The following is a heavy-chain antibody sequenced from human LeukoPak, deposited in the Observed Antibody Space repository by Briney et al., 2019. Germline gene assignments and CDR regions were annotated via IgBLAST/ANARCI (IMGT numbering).Heavy chain of an antibody. CDR2: VYASGST. Sequence: SQTLSLTCTVSGGSLSSYYWSWIPQPAGKGLEWIGRVYASGSTYYNPSPKSRVTMSVDTSKNQFFLKLSPVTAADTAVYFCARDAFVYSGDSSRRYYFDFWGQGTLVTVSS. CDR1: GGSLSSYY. V-gene: IGHV4-4*07. J-gene: IGHJ4*02. CDR3: ARDAFVYSGDSSRRYYFDF. D-gene: IGHD4-17*01.